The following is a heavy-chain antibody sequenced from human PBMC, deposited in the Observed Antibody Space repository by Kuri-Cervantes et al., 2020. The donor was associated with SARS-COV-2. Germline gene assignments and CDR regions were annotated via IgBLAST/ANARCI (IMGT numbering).Heavy chain of an antibody. CDR3: AREYQLLYRGARGSMDV. D-gene: IGHD2-2*02. Sequence: ASVKVSCKASGYTFTSYDINWVRQATGQGLEWMGWMNPNSGNTGYAQKFQGRVTMTTDTSTSTAYMELRSLRSDDTAVYYCAREYQLLYRGARGSMDVWGQGTTVTVSS. V-gene: IGHV1-8*01. CDR1: GYTFTSYD. J-gene: IGHJ6*02. CDR2: MNPNSGNT.